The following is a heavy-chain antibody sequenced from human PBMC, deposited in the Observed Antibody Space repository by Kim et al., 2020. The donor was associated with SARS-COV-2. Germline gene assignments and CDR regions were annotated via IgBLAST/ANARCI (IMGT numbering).Heavy chain of an antibody. Sequence: SETLSLTCAVYGGSFSGYYWSWIRQPPGKGLEWIGEINHSGSTNYNPSLKSRVTISVDTSKNQFSLKLSSVTAADTAVYYCARDSTHRITIFWGGSNFDYWGQGTLVTVSS. CDR1: GGSFSGYY. V-gene: IGHV4-34*01. J-gene: IGHJ4*02. D-gene: IGHD3-9*01. CDR3: ARDSTHRITIFWGGSNFDY. CDR2: INHSGST.